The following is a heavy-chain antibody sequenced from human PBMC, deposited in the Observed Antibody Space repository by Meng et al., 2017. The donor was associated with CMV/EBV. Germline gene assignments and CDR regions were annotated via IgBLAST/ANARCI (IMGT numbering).Heavy chain of an antibody. D-gene: IGHD1-26*01. CDR3: ARDSAVGATTFDY. Sequence: AAEGSKQGSSEKDSGKPSGYPFTKCGISRVPEALGQGLEWMGWISAYNGNTNDAQKLQGRVAMTTDTSTITAYMELRSLRSDDTAVYYCARDSAVGATTFDYWGEGTLVTVSS. J-gene: IGHJ4*02. CDR1: GYPFTKCG. V-gene: IGHV1-18*01. CDR2: ISAYNGNT.